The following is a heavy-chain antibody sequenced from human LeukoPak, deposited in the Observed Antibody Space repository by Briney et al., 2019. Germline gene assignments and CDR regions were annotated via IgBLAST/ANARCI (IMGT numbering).Heavy chain of an antibody. CDR3: AREGGSYSNYLDY. Sequence: GGSLRLSCAASGFTFSSYWMHWVRQAPGKGLVWVSRIYSDGISTSYADSVKGRFTISRDNAKNTLYLQMNSLKAEDTAIYYCAREGGSYSNYLDYWGQGTLVTVSS. J-gene: IGHJ4*02. V-gene: IGHV3-74*01. D-gene: IGHD1-26*01. CDR1: GFTFSSYW. CDR2: IYSDGIST.